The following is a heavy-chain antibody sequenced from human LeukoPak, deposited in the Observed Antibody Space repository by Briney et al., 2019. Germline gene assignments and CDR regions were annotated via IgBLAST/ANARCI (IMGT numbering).Heavy chain of an antibody. J-gene: IGHJ5*02. CDR1: GFTFSSYA. CDR3: ARDLEDCSGGSCYSWFDP. V-gene: IGHV3-23*01. D-gene: IGHD2-15*01. Sequence: PGGSLRLSCAASGFTFSSYAMNWVRQAPGKGLEWVSAISGSGGSTYYADSVKGRFTISRDNSKNTLYLQMNSLRAEDTAVYYCARDLEDCSGGSCYSWFDPWGQGTLVTVSS. CDR2: ISGSGGST.